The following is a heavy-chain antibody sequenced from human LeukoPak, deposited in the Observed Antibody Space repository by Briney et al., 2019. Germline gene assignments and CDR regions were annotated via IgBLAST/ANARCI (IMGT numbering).Heavy chain of an antibody. CDR2: ISSSSSYT. CDR3: ARDIAAAGKDY. Sequence: GGSLRLSCAASGFTFSDYYMSWIRQAPGKGLEWVSYISSSSSYTNYADSVKGRFTISRDNAKNSLYPQMNSLRAEDTAVYYCARDIAAAGKDYWGQGTLVTVSS. D-gene: IGHD6-13*01. J-gene: IGHJ4*02. V-gene: IGHV3-11*06. CDR1: GFTFSDYY.